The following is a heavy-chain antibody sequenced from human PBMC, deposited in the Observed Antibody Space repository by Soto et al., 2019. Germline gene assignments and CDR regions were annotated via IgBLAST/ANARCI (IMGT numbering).Heavy chain of an antibody. V-gene: IGHV3-11*01. Sequence: GGSLRLSCAASGFTFSDYYMSWIRQAPGKGLEWVSYISSSGSTIYYAESVKGRFTISRDNAKKSLYLQMNSLRAEDTAVFYCARGLSCISTSCHVGPVDVWGQGTTVTVSS. CDR2: ISSSGSTI. D-gene: IGHD2-2*01. J-gene: IGHJ6*02. CDR1: GFTFSDYY. CDR3: ARGLSCISTSCHVGPVDV.